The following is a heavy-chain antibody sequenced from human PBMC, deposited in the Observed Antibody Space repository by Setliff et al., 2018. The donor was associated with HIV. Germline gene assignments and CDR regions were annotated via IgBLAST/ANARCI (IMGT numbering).Heavy chain of an antibody. D-gene: IGHD3-3*01. V-gene: IGHV3-23*01. CDR1: GFTFRSYA. CDR3: ANGYDFWSGSSKGNFDY. Sequence: PGGSLRLSCAASGFTFRSYAMSWVRQAPGKGLEWVSVISGTGGTTYYADFVKGRFTISRDNSKNTLHLQMNSLRAEDTAVYYCANGYDFWSGSSKGNFDYWGQGTLVTVSS. CDR2: ISGTGGTT. J-gene: IGHJ4*02.